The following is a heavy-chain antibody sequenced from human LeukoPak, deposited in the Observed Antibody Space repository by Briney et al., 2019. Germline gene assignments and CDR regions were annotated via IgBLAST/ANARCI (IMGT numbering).Heavy chain of an antibody. V-gene: IGHV3-53*05. CDR3: ARDAGGDYDSYSLDV. CDR2: LEPCGSA. Sequence: PGGSLRLSCAVSGLTVNSNYMSWVRPAPGEGLEWVSLLEPCGSAYYAASVEGRFTIFRDNAKNTLHLQMDSLRVEDTAVYYCARDAGGDYDSYSLDVWGQGTTVTVAS. D-gene: IGHD3-10*01. CDR1: GLTVNSNY. J-gene: IGHJ6*02.